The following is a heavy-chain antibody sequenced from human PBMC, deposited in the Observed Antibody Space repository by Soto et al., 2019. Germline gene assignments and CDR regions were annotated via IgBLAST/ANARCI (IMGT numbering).Heavy chain of an antibody. J-gene: IGHJ4*02. V-gene: IGHV1-2*02. CDR2: LNPNSGGT. D-gene: IGHD6-19*01. Sequence: ASVKVSCKAYGYPFTCYYMHWVRQAPGQGLEWMGWLNPNSGGTNYAQKFQGRVTMTRDASSRTAYMELRRLRSDDTAVYYCARRYSSGWLDYWGQGTLVTVSS. CDR1: GYPFTCYY. CDR3: ARRYSSGWLDY.